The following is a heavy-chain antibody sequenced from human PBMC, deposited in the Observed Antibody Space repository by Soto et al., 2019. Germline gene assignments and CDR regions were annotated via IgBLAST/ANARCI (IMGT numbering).Heavy chain of an antibody. CDR2: INHSGST. CDR3: ARGQGVVTGPFDY. V-gene: IGHV4-34*01. J-gene: IGHJ4*02. D-gene: IGHD2-15*01. Sequence: SETLSLTCAVYGGSFSGYYWSWTRQPPGKGLEWIGEINHSGSTNYNPSLKSRVTISVDTSKNQFSLKLSSVTAADTAVYYCARGQGVVTGPFDYWGQGTLVTVSS. CDR1: GGSFSGYY.